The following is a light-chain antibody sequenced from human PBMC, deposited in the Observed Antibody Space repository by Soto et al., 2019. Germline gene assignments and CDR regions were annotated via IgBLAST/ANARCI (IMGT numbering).Light chain of an antibody. Sequence: DIQMTQSPSTLSASVGDRVTITCRASQSIGSRLAWYQQKPGKAPNLLIYKASTLESGVPGRFSGSGSGTEFTLTISSLRPDDFATYYCQQYNSYPWTFGQGTKV. CDR2: KAS. CDR1: QSIGSR. V-gene: IGKV1-5*03. CDR3: QQYNSYPWT. J-gene: IGKJ1*01.